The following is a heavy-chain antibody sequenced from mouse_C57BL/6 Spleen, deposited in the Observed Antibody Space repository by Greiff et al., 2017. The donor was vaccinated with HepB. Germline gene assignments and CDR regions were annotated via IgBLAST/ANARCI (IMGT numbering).Heavy chain of an antibody. J-gene: IGHJ3*01. Sequence: EVHLVESGGGLVQPGGSLSLSCAASGFTFTDYYMSWVRQPPGKALEWLGFIRNKANGYTTEYSASVKGRFTISRDNSQSILYLQMNALRAEDSATYYCARWDYGSSYGFAYWGQGTLVTVSA. V-gene: IGHV7-3*01. CDR2: IRNKANGYTT. CDR3: ARWDYGSSYGFAY. CDR1: GFTFTDYY. D-gene: IGHD1-1*01.